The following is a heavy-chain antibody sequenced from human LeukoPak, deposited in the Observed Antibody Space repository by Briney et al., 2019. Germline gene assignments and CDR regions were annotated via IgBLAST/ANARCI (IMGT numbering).Heavy chain of an antibody. J-gene: IGHJ6*02. CDR2: INPSGGST. D-gene: IGHD2-2*01. CDR3: ARVLDTDCSSTSCCPPPDYYYYGMDV. Sequence: EASVKVSCKASGYTFTSYYMHWVRQAPGQGLEWMGIINPSGGSTSYAQKFQGRVTMTRDTSTSTVYMELSSLRSEDTAVYYCARVLDTDCSSTSCCPPPDYYYYGMDVWGQGTTVTVSS. CDR1: GYTFTSYY. V-gene: IGHV1-46*01.